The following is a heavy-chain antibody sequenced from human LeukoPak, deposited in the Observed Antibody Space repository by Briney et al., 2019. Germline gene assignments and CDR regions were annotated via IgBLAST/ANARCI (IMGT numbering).Heavy chain of an antibody. Sequence: ASVKVSFKSSGYTFTAYAMHWVRQAPGQGLELMGWITPSDGANYAQKFQGRVTMTRDTSMSTAYMDLNRLTSDDTAVYFCARDRYGDGFAHFDYWGQGTLVTVSS. V-gene: IGHV1-2*02. J-gene: IGHJ4*02. CDR2: ITPSDGA. CDR3: ARDRYGDGFAHFDY. D-gene: IGHD5-24*01. CDR1: GYTFTAYA.